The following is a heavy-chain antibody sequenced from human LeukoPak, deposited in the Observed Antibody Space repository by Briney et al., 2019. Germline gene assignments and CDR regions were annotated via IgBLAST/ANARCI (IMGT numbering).Heavy chain of an antibody. Sequence: GGSLRLSCAASGFTFDDYGMSWVRQAPGKGLEWVAGINWNGGSTGYADSVKGRFTISRDNAKNSLYLQMNSLRAEDTALYYCARAGLYNWNYEGTAYFDYWGQGTLVTVSS. D-gene: IGHD1-7*01. V-gene: IGHV3-20*04. CDR1: GFTFDDYG. CDR3: ARAGLYNWNYEGTAYFDY. J-gene: IGHJ4*02. CDR2: INWNGGST.